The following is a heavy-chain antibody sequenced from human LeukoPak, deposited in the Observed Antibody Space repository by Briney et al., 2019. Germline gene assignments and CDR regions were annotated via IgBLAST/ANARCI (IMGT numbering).Heavy chain of an antibody. CDR1: GFTLSSYG. D-gene: IGHD2-15*01. Sequence: PGRSLRLSCAASGFTLSSYGMHWVRQAPGKGLEWVAVIWYDGSNKYYTDSVKGRFTISRDNSKNTLYLQMNSLRAEDTAVYYCAILTLFGSAFDIWGQGTMVTVSS. CDR3: AILTLFGSAFDI. CDR2: IWYDGSNK. J-gene: IGHJ3*02. V-gene: IGHV3-33*01.